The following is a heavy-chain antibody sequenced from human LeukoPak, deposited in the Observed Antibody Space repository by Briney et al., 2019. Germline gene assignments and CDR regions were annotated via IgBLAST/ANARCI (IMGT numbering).Heavy chain of an antibody. CDR3: ARDRQVVGYSSSSGWFDP. Sequence: SETLSLTCSVSGYSISSSNYWGWIRQPPGKGLEWIGSIYHSGSTYYNPSLKSRVTISVDTSQNQFSLKLRSVTAADTAVYYCARDRQVVGYSSSSGWFDPWGQGTLVTVSS. CDR2: IYHSGST. V-gene: IGHV4-38-2*02. J-gene: IGHJ5*02. CDR1: GYSISSSNY. D-gene: IGHD6-6*01.